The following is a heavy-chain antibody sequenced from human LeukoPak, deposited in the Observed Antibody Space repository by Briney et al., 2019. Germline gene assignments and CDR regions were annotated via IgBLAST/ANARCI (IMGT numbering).Heavy chain of an antibody. Sequence: GGSLRLSCAASAFTFSRDDMAWVRQPPRKRPEWISSISGNGAGTHYIDSVRGRFIISRDNSKNTVYLQMNSLRAEDTAIYYCAREDSSMVLSLDYWSQGTLVTVSS. D-gene: IGHD5-18*01. V-gene: IGHV3-23*01. CDR3: AREDSSMVLSLDY. J-gene: IGHJ4*02. CDR2: ISGNGAGT. CDR1: AFTFSRDD.